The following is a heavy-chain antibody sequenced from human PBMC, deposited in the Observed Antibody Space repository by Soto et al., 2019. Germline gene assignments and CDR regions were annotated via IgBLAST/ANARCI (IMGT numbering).Heavy chain of an antibody. D-gene: IGHD3-9*01. CDR2: INPNSGGT. CDR3: ARALLPPLRYPDWTYYYGMEV. J-gene: IGHJ6*02. Sequence: ASLKFSCRASGYTFTGYYMHWVRQAPGEGLEGMGWINPNSGGTNYAQKFQGRVTMTRDTSISTAYMELRRLRSDDTAVYYCARALLPPLRYPDWTYYYGMEVRGQGTTVTVS. V-gene: IGHV1-2*02. CDR1: GYTFTGYY.